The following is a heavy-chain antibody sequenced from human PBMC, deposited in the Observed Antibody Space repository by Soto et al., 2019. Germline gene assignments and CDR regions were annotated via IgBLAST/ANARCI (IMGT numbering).Heavy chain of an antibody. V-gene: IGHV3-21*01. Sequence: GGSLRLSCAASGFTFSSYSMNWVRQAPGKGLEWVSSISSSSSYIYYADSVKGRFTISRDNAKNSLYLQMNSLRAEDTAVYYCAREFPAGTTVYFDYWGQGTLVTVSS. CDR3: AREFPAGTTVYFDY. CDR2: ISSSSSYI. D-gene: IGHD1-7*01. CDR1: GFTFSSYS. J-gene: IGHJ4*02.